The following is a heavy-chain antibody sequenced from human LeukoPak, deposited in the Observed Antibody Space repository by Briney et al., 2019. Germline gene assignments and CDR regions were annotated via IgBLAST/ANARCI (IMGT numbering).Heavy chain of an antibody. D-gene: IGHD2-2*01. CDR1: GGTFSSFA. J-gene: IGHJ5*02. CDR2: IIPIFGTA. Sequence: ASVKVSCKASGGTFSSFAISWVRQAPGQGLEWMGGIIPIFGTANYAQKFQGRVTITTDESTSTAYMELSSLRSEDTAVYYCAGAESIYCSRTSCFPPLDPWGQGTLITVSS. CDR3: AGAESIYCSRTSCFPPLDP. V-gene: IGHV1-69*05.